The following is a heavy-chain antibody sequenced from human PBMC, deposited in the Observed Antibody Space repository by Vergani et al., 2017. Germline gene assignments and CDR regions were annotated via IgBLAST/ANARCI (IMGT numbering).Heavy chain of an antibody. CDR3: ARDGPSVGDYYDSSGYVHYMDV. Sequence: QVQLQESGPGLVKPSETLSLTCTVSGGSISSYYWSWIRQPPGKGLEWIGYIYYSGSTNYNPSLKSRVTIAVDASKNQFSLKLSSVTAADTAVYYCARDGPSVGDYYDSSGYVHYMDVWGKGTTVTVSS. CDR2: IYYSGST. D-gene: IGHD3-22*01. J-gene: IGHJ6*03. CDR1: GGSISSYY. V-gene: IGHV4-59*01.